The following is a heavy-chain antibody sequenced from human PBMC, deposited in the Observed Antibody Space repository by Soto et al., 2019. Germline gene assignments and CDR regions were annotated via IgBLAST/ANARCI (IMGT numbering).Heavy chain of an antibody. CDR1: GFSLNTRAVG. J-gene: IGHJ3*02. V-gene: IGHV2-5*01. D-gene: IGHD2-15*01. CDR3: AHRHDLGGFDI. Sequence: QITLKESGPTLVKPTQTLTLTCTFSGFSLNTRAVGVGWIRQTHGKALEWLALINWNDDERYSPSLKDRLTIAKDTSRNHVVLTMTNVDPVDTATYYCAHRHDLGGFDIWGPGTTVTVSS. CDR2: INWNDDE.